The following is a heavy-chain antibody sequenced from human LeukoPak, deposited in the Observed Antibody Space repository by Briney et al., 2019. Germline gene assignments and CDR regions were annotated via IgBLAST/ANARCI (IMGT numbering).Heavy chain of an antibody. CDR3: ARSSGSYLGLAH. CDR2: IYYSGST. Sequence: SQTLSLTCTAYGRSISGYSWSWIRQPPGEGLERMGFIYYSGSTNYNPSLKGRFTISVNTSKNQFSRKLSSVTAADTSVYYCARSSGSYLGLAHWGQGTLVTVSS. CDR1: GRSISGYS. D-gene: IGHD1-26*01. V-gene: IGHV4-59*08. J-gene: IGHJ4*02.